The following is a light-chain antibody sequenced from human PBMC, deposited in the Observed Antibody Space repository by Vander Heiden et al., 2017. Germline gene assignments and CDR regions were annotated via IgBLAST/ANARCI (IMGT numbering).Light chain of an antibody. V-gene: IGLV4-69*01. Sequence: QLVLTQSPSASAPLGASAKLTCTLSSGHSSYAIAWHQQQPEKGPRYLMKLNSDGSHSKGDGIPDRFSGSSSGAERYLTISSLQSEDEADYYCQTWGTGIRVFGGGTKLTVL. CDR1: SGHSSYA. CDR2: LNSDGSH. CDR3: QTWGTGIRV. J-gene: IGLJ3*02.